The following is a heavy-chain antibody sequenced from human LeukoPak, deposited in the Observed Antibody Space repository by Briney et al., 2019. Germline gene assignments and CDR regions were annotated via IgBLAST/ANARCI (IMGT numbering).Heavy chain of an antibody. CDR1: GFTFSDYF. V-gene: IGHV3-11*04. D-gene: IGHD2-21*02. CDR3: ARPAYCGGNCYYSPDY. CDR2: ISSSGTG. Sequence: GGSLRLSCAASGFTFSDYFVSWVRHAPGKGLERVSHISSSGTGYYADSVKGRATISMDNANSSLYLRMNGLRAEDTAVYYCARPAYCGGNCYYSPDYWGQGTLVTVSS. J-gene: IGHJ4*02.